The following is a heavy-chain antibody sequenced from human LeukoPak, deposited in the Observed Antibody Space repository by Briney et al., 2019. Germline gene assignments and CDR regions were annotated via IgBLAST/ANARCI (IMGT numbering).Heavy chain of an antibody. CDR3: AVLRMTTVVQVDY. Sequence: ASVKVSCKASGYTFTTYGISWVRQAPGQGLEWMGWINPNSGGTNYAQKFQGRVTMTRDTSISTAYMELSRLRSDDTAVYYCAVLRMTTVVQVDYWGQGTLVTVSS. D-gene: IGHD4-23*01. CDR2: INPNSGGT. CDR1: GYTFTTYG. J-gene: IGHJ4*02. V-gene: IGHV1-2*02.